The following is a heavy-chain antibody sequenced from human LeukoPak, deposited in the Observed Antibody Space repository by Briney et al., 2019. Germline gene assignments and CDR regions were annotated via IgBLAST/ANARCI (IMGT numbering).Heavy chain of an antibody. V-gene: IGHV1-2*02. Sequence: ASVKVSCKASGYTFTGHYMHWVRQAPGQGLEWMGWINPNSGGTNYVQKFQGRVTMTRDTSISTAYIELSRLRSDDTAVYYCARDGVGYPPRPPDYWGQGTLVTVSS. J-gene: IGHJ4*02. CDR1: GYTFTGHY. CDR2: INPNSGGT. D-gene: IGHD1-26*01. CDR3: ARDGVGYPPRPPDY.